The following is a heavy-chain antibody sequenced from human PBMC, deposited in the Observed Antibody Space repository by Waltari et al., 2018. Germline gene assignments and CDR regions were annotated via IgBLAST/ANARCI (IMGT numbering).Heavy chain of an antibody. CDR1: RESFLGSF. V-gene: IGHV4-34*01. Sequence: QVQLHQWGAGQLKPSETLSLPCAVSRESFLGSFLSWIRQSPGKGLGWLGAIHYSGSTNYNPTLASRLSLSVDTTKKQFSLRLTSVTAADAALYFCARYGEVPPNYFFDYWGQGTLVTVSS. D-gene: IGHD2-21*01. CDR2: IHYSGST. CDR3: ARYGEVPPNYFFDY. J-gene: IGHJ4*01.